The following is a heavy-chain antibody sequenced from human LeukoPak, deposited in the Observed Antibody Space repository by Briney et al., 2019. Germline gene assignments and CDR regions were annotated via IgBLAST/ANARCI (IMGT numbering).Heavy chain of an antibody. Sequence: PGGSLRLSCAASGFTFGSYAMHWVRQAPGKGLEYVSAISSNGGSTYYANSVKGRFTIPRDNSKNTLYLQMGSLRAEDMAVYYCARGSAYYDFWSGLGTGSYYYYGMDVWGQGTTVTVSS. CDR3: ARGSAYYDFWSGLGTGSYYYYGMDV. V-gene: IGHV3-64*01. CDR1: GFTFGSYA. CDR2: ISSNGGST. J-gene: IGHJ6*02. D-gene: IGHD3-3*01.